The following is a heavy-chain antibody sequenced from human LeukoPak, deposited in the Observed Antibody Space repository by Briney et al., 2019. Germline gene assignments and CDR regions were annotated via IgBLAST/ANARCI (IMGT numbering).Heavy chain of an antibody. J-gene: IGHJ6*04. CDR3: AELGITMIGGV. Sequence: PGGSLRLSCEASGFSFTNFAMAWVRQAPGRGLEWVAGISGIGDNTFYTDSVKGRFTVSRDNSRNTLFLLMTSLRAEDTAVYYCAELGITMIGGVWGKGTTVTISS. CDR1: GFSFTNFA. CDR2: ISGIGDNT. D-gene: IGHD3-10*02. V-gene: IGHV3-23*01.